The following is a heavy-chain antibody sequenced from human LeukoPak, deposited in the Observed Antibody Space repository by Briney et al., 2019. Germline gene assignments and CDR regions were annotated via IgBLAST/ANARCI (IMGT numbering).Heavy chain of an antibody. Sequence: SETLSLTCDVSGVSFSTYYWSWIRQSPEKGLEWIGEVNHSGYTNYNPSLKGRVTISVDTSKNQFFRDLSSVTAADTAVYYCARQLYGSDYWGQGTLVTVSS. CDR2: VNHSGYT. CDR1: GVSFSTYY. D-gene: IGHD4-17*01. CDR3: ARQLYGSDY. J-gene: IGHJ4*02. V-gene: IGHV4-34*01.